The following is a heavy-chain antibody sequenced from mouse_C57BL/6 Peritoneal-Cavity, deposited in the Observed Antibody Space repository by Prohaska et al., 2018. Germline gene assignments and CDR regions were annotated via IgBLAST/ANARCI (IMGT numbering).Heavy chain of an antibody. J-gene: IGHJ1*03. CDR2: INSDGSSI. CDR3: MRYGNYWYFDV. CDR1: GFTFSGFW. Sequence: EVQLLETGGGLVQPGGSRGLSCEGSGFTFSGFWMSWVRQTPCKTVEWIGDINSDGSSINYAPSIKDRFTIFRDNDKSTLYLQMSNVRSEDTATYFCMRYGNYWYFDVWGTGTTVTVSS. V-gene: IGHV11-2*01. D-gene: IGHD2-1*01.